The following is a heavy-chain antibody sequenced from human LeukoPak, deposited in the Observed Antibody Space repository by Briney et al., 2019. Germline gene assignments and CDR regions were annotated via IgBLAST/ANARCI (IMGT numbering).Heavy chain of an antibody. V-gene: IGHV4-34*01. CDR1: GGSFSGYY. J-gene: IGHJ4*02. CDR2: ISHRGST. CDR3: ARDHIVGATAFDY. Sequence: SETLSLTCAVYGGSFSGYYWSWIRQPPGKWLEWIGEISHRGSTNYNPSLKSRVTISVDTSKNQFSLKLSSVTAADTAVYYCARDHIVGATAFDYWGQGTLVTVSS. D-gene: IGHD1-26*01.